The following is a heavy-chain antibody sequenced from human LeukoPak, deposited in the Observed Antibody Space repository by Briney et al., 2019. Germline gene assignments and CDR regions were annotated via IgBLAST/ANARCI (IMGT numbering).Heavy chain of an antibody. CDR1: GFTFSSYW. V-gene: IGHV3-7*03. D-gene: IGHD2-15*01. Sequence: GGSLRLSCAASGFTFSSYWMSWVRQAPGKGLEWVPNIKQDGSEKYYVDSVKGRFTISRDNAKNSLYLQMNSLRAEDTAVYYCARDQHCSGGSCYSRAFDIWAQGTMVTVSS. J-gene: IGHJ3*02. CDR3: ARDQHCSGGSCYSRAFDI. CDR2: IKQDGSEK.